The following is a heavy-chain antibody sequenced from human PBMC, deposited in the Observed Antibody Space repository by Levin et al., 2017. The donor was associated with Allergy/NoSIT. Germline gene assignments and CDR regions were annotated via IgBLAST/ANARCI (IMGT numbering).Heavy chain of an antibody. CDR1: GFTFSDYA. D-gene: IGHD4-17*01. J-gene: IGHJ3*02. V-gene: IGHV3-21*01. Sequence: GGSLRLSCGASGFTFSDYAMNWVRQAPGKGLEWVSSISSTSTYIYFADSVKGRFTISRDNAKNSLYLQMNSLRAEDTALYYCARDPVTSLAFDIWGQGTMVTVSS. CDR2: ISSTSTYI. CDR3: ARDPVTSLAFDI.